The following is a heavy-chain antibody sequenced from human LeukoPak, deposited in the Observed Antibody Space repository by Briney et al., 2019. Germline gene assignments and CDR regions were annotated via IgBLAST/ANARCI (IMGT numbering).Heavy chain of an antibody. CDR1: GFTFSTYA. J-gene: IGHJ4*02. Sequence: GGSLRLSCAASGFTFSTYAMSWVRQAPGKGLEWVSGISGSGGSTYYADSVKGRFTISRDNSKNTLYVQMNSLRAEDTAVYYCAKDFWSGRTERIHYWGQGTLVTVSS. D-gene: IGHD3-3*01. CDR3: AKDFWSGRTERIHY. V-gene: IGHV3-23*01. CDR2: ISGSGGST.